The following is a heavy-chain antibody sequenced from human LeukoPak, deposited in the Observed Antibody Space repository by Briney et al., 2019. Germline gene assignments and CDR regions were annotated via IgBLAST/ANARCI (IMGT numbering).Heavy chain of an antibody. V-gene: IGHV1-46*01. CDR3: ARDQEGFDY. J-gene: IGHJ4*02. Sequence: ASVKVSCKASGYTFTSYYIHWVRQAPGQGLEWMGMIYPRDGSTSYAQKFQGRVTVTSDTSTSTVHMELSGLRSEDTAVYYCARDQEGFDYWGQGTLVTVSS. CDR1: GYTFTSYY. CDR2: IYPRDGST.